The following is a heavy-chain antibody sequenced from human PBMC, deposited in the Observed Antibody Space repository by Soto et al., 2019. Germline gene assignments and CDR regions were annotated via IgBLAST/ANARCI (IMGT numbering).Heavy chain of an antibody. V-gene: IGHV3-33*08. Sequence: GGSLRLSCAASGFTFSSYGMHRVRQAPGKGLEWVAVIWYDGSNKYYADSVKGRFTISRDNSKNTLYLQMNSLRAEDTAVYYCARRTIFGVVEAYYYGMDVWGQGTTVTVSS. CDR3: ARRTIFGVVEAYYYGMDV. CDR2: IWYDGSNK. CDR1: GFTFSSYG. J-gene: IGHJ6*02. D-gene: IGHD3-3*01.